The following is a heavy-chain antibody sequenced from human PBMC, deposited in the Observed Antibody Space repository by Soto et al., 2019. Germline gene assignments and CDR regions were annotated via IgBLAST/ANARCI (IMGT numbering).Heavy chain of an antibody. Sequence: WDTLSLTCAFYVVSFSGYDWSCIRHPPGKWLEWIGEINHSGSTNYNPSLKSRVTISVDTSKNQFSLKLSSVTAADTAVYYCARDYPNRSGWPFECWGQGTLVNVSS. J-gene: IGHJ4*02. D-gene: IGHD6-19*01. CDR1: VVSFSGYD. CDR2: INHSGST. V-gene: IGHV4-34*01. CDR3: ARDYPNRSGWPFEC.